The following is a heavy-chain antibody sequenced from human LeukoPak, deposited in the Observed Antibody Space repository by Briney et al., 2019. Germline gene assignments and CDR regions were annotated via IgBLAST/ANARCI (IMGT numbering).Heavy chain of an antibody. CDR1: GGSISTYY. J-gene: IGHJ4*02. CDR3: ARSRGYSYGTTFLDY. Sequence: PSETLSLTCTVSGGSISTYYWSWIRQPPGKGLGWIGYIYYSGSINYNPSLKSRVTISVDTSKNQFSLKLSSVTAADTAVYYCARSRGYSYGTTFLDYWGQGTLVTVSS. CDR2: IYYSGSI. D-gene: IGHD5-18*01. V-gene: IGHV4-59*08.